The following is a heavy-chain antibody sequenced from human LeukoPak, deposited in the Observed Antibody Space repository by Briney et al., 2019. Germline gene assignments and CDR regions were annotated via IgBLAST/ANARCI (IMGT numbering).Heavy chain of an antibody. Sequence: SETLSLTCAVSGDSISSGYYWGWIRQPPGKGLELIGNIYHSGSTYHNPSLKSRVTISVDTSKNQFSLKLSSVTAADTAVYYCARHSSYENWFDPWGQGTLVTVSS. CDR2: IYHSGST. CDR1: GDSISSGYY. CDR3: ARHSSYENWFDP. V-gene: IGHV4-38-2*01. D-gene: IGHD3-3*01. J-gene: IGHJ5*02.